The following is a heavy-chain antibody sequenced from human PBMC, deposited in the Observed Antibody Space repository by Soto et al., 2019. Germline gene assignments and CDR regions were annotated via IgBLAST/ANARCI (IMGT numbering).Heavy chain of an antibody. CDR3: ARAGKSYGGLFDY. D-gene: IGHD5-18*01. CDR2: IYYTGST. Sequence: WTWIRQPPGKGLECFGYIYYTGSTSYNPSLRSRVSMSIDTSKNQFSLKLSSVTAADTAVYFCARAGKSYGGLFDYWGPGTLVTVSS. J-gene: IGHJ4*02. V-gene: IGHV4-59*01.